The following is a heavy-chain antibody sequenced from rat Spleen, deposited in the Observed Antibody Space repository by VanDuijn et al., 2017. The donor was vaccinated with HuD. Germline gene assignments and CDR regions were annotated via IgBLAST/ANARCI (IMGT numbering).Heavy chain of an antibody. J-gene: IGHJ2*01. D-gene: IGHD1-2*01. Sequence: EVQLQESGPGLVKPSQSLSLTCSVTGYSITSGYGWNWIRKFPGNKLEWMGYINSAGSTNYNPPLKSQISITRDTSKNQFFLQLTSVTTEDTATDYWARRAYSAAGGYFDYWGQGVMVTVSS. CDR3: ARRAYSAAGGYFDY. CDR2: INSAGST. CDR1: GYSITSGYG. V-gene: IGHV3-3*01.